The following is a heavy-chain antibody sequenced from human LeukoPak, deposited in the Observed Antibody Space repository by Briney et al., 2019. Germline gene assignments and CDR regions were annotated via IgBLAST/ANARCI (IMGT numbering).Heavy chain of an antibody. CDR1: GYTFTSYG. D-gene: IGHD5-12*01. V-gene: IGHV1-18*01. J-gene: IGHJ6*02. CDR3: ATSDHIGYDDGGPPYYYYGMDV. CDR2: ISAYNGNT. Sequence: ASVKVSCKASGYTFTSYGISWVRQAPGQGLEWMGWISAYNGNTNYAQKLQGRVTMTTDTSTSTAYMELRSLRSDDTAVYYCATSDHIGYDDGGPPYYYYGMDVWGQGTTVTVSS.